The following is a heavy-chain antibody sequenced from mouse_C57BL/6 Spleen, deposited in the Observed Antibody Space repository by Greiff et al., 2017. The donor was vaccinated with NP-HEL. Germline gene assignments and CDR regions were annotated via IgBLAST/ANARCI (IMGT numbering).Heavy chain of an antibody. Sequence: QVQLQQPGAELVKPGASVKLSCKASGYTFTSYWMHWVKQRPGQGLEWIGMIHPNSGSTNYNEKFKSKATLTVDKSSSTAYMQLRSLTSEDSAVYYCARGYYGSFAMDYWGQGASVTVSS. D-gene: IGHD1-1*01. J-gene: IGHJ4*01. V-gene: IGHV1-64*01. CDR2: IHPNSGST. CDR3: ARGYYGSFAMDY. CDR1: GYTFTSYW.